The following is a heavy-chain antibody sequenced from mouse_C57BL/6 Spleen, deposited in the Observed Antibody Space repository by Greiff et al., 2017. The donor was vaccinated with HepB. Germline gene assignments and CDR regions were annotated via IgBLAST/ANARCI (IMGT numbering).Heavy chain of an antibody. CDR1: GYSITSGYY. J-gene: IGHJ3*01. CDR3: ARENNYVWFAY. D-gene: IGHD5-2*01. CDR2: ISYDGSN. V-gene: IGHV3-6*01. Sequence: VQLKESGPGLVKPSQSLSLTCSVTGYSITSGYYWNWIRQFPGNKLEWMGYISYDGSNNYNPSLKNRISITRDTSKNQFFLKLNSVTTEDTATYYCARENNYVWFAYWGQGTLVTVSA.